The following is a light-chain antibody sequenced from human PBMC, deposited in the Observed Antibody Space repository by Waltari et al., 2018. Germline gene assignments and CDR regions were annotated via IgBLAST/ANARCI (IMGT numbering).Light chain of an antibody. J-gene: IGLJ3*02. Sequence: QSVLTQPPSASGTPGQRVTISCSGSSSNIGSNYVYWYQQLPGTDPKLLISRNNRRPSGVPDRFSGSKSGTSASLAISGLRSEDEADYYCAAWDDSLSGGVFGGGTKLTVL. CDR3: AAWDDSLSGGV. CDR2: RNN. CDR1: SSNIGSNY. V-gene: IGLV1-47*01.